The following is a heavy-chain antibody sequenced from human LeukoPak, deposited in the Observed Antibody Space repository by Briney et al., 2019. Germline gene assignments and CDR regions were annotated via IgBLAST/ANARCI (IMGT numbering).Heavy chain of an antibody. CDR3: ARDSFYYDSSGPQG. J-gene: IGHJ4*02. Sequence: GGSLRLSCVASGFTFSSYSMSWVRQAPGKGLEWVSSISSSSSAMYYADSVKGRFTIYRDNAKNSLFLQMNSLRAEDTAVYYCARDSFYYDSSGPQGWGQGTLVTVSS. D-gene: IGHD3-22*01. CDR2: ISSSSSAM. V-gene: IGHV3-21*01. CDR1: GFTFSSYS.